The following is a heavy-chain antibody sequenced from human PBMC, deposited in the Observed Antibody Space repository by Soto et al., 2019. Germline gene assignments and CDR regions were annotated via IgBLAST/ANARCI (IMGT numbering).Heavy chain of an antibody. D-gene: IGHD6-19*01. CDR1: GFTFSSYW. CDR3: ARDTPGGWYEGNWFDP. J-gene: IGHJ5*02. CDR2: IKQDGSEK. Sequence: PVGSLRLSCAASGFTFSSYWMSWVRQAPGKELEWVANIKQDGSEKYYVDSVKGRFTISRDNAKNSLYLQMNSLRAEDTAVYYCARDTPGGWYEGNWFDPWGQGTLVTVSS. V-gene: IGHV3-7*01.